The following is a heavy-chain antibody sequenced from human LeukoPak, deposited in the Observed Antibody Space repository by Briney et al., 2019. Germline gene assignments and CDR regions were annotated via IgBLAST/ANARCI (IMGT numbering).Heavy chain of an antibody. D-gene: IGHD3-10*01. Sequence: SQTLSLTCAVSGGSISRGRYSWSWIRQPPGKGLEWIGYISHSGSTYCNPSLKSRVTISVDRSKNQFYLKLSSVAAADTGVYCCVRAGVGSRVRGGIKGDWFQPWGQGTLVSVSS. CDR1: GGSISRGRYS. CDR3: VRAGVGSRVRGGIKGDWFQP. CDR2: ISHSGST. V-gene: IGHV4-30-2*01. J-gene: IGHJ5*02.